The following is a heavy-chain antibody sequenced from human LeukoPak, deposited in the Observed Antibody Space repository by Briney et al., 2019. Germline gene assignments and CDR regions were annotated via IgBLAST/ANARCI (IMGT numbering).Heavy chain of an antibody. D-gene: IGHD1-26*01. J-gene: IGHJ4*02. Sequence: PGGSLRLSCAASGFTFSSYWMSWVRQAPGKGLEWVSYISSSSSTIYYADSVKGRFTISRDNSKNTLYLQMNSLRAEDTAVYYCATGIVGATGPGDYWGQGTLVTVSS. CDR2: ISSSSSTI. CDR3: ATGIVGATGPGDY. CDR1: GFTFSSYW. V-gene: IGHV3-48*01.